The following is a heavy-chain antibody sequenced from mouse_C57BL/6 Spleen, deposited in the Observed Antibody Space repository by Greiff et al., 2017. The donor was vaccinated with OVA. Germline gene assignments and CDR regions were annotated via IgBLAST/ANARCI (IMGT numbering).Heavy chain of an antibody. J-gene: IGHJ3*01. CDR3: ARGVLGSPFAY. Sequence: VQLQQSGPELVKPGASVKISCKASGYAFSSSWMNWVKQRPGKGLEWIGRIYPGDGDTNYNGKFKGKATLTADKSSSTAYMQLSSLTSEDSAVYFCARGVLGSPFAYWGQGTLVTVSA. V-gene: IGHV1-82*01. CDR1: GYAFSSSW. D-gene: IGHD4-1*01. CDR2: IYPGDGDT.